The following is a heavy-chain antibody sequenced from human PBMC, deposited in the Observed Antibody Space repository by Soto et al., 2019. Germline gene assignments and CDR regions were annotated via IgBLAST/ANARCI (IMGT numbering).Heavy chain of an antibody. J-gene: IGHJ5*02. CDR1: GFTFGDSY. V-gene: IGHV3-11*06. CDR3: VRGGGGGLFDP. D-gene: IGHD2-15*01. Sequence: GGSLRLSCAGSGFTFGDSYISWIRQAPGKGLEWLSYIRLGSRYLAYAESVRGRFTISRDNAKRSLYLQMMSLTAEDTAIYYCVRGGGGGLFDPWGQGTMVTVSS. CDR2: IRLGSRYL.